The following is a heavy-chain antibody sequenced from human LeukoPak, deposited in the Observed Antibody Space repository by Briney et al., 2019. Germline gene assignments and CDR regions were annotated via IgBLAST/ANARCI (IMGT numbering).Heavy chain of an antibody. CDR3: AVLGSLHGWFDP. V-gene: IGHV1-69*05. Sequence: SVKVSCKASGGTFSSYAISWVRQAPGQGLEWMGGITPIFGTANYAQKFQGRVTITTDESTSTAYMELSSLRSEDTAVYYCAVLGSLHGWFDPWGQGTLVTVSS. CDR1: GGTFSSYA. CDR2: ITPIFGTA. J-gene: IGHJ5*02. D-gene: IGHD6-6*01.